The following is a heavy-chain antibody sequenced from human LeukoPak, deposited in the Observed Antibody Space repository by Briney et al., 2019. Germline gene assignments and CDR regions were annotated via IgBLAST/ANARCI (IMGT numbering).Heavy chain of an antibody. CDR1: GYTFTGYY. D-gene: IGHD3-3*01. CDR2: INPNSGGT. J-gene: IGHJ4*02. CDR3: ARDRPDFWSGYDY. Sequence: ASVKVSCKASGYTFTGYYMHWVRQAPGQGLEWMGRINPNSGGTNYAQKFQGRVTMTRDTSISTAYMELSRLRSDDTAVYYCARDRPDFWSGYDYWGQGTLVTVSS. V-gene: IGHV1-2*06.